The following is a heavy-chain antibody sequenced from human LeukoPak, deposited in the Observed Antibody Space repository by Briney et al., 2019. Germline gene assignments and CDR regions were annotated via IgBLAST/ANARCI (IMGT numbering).Heavy chain of an antibody. Sequence: GGSLRLSCAASGFTFSNAGMNWVRQAPGKGLEWVGRIRSKADGGTTDYAAPVKGRFTILRDDSKNTLYLQLNSLTTEDTALYYCTNQYFDFWGQGTLVTVSS. V-gene: IGHV3-15*01. J-gene: IGHJ4*02. CDR3: TNQYFDF. CDR2: IRSKADGGTT. CDR1: GFTFSNAG.